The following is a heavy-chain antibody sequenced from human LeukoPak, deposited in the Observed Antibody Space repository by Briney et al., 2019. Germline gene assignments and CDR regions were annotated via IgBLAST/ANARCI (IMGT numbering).Heavy chain of an antibody. V-gene: IGHV1-69*05. CDR1: GGTFSSYA. CDR3: ARDRNEGYVDY. D-gene: IGHD2-15*01. J-gene: IGHJ4*02. CDR2: TIPIFGTA. Sequence: GASVKVSCKASGGTFSSYAISRGRQAHGQGLEWMGGTIPIFGTANYAQKFPGKVRITMSKSTSTASMKLQSMRFKDKAADDCARDRNEGYVDYWGQGSLVTVPS.